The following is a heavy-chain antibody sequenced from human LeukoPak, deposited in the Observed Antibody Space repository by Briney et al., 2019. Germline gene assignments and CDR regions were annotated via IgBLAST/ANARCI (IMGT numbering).Heavy chain of an antibody. D-gene: IGHD3-10*01. CDR2: IKEDGSEK. CDR1: GFTFSTYW. V-gene: IGHV3-7*01. J-gene: IGHJ4*02. CDR3: VRGGGQFGS. Sequence: GGSLRLSCAASGFTFSTYWMSWVSQAPGPGLEWVANIKEDGSEKNYVDSVKGRFTISRANAKNSLYLQMNSLRVEDTGVYYCVRGGGQFGSWGQGTLVTVSS.